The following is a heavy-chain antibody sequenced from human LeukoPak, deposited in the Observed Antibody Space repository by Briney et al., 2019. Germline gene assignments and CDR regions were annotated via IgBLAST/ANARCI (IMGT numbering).Heavy chain of an antibody. D-gene: IGHD4-11*01. CDR2: MNPNRGDT. CDR1: GYTFTSYD. CDR3: ARDKAVTTELTQYFQH. Sequence: ASVKVSCKASGYTFTSYDIHWVRQATGQGLEWMGRMNPNRGDTDYAQKFQGRVTMTTDTSTSTAYMELRSLTSDDTAVYYCARDKAVTTELTQYFQHWGQGTLVTVSS. V-gene: IGHV1-8*01. J-gene: IGHJ1*01.